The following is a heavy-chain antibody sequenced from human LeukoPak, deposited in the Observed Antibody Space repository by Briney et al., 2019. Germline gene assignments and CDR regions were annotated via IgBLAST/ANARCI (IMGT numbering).Heavy chain of an antibody. CDR1: GFTLKDYY. Sequence: PGGAPRLSCGAPGFTLKDYYIDRLPHAPGKGAEGGSDISSSASTTNYADSVEGRFTISRDNAQNSLYLQMNSLRAEDTAVYYCARSHYYGSGSLDPWGQGTLVTVSS. D-gene: IGHD3-10*01. V-gene: IGHV3-11*01. J-gene: IGHJ5*02. CDR3: ARSHYYGSGSLDP. CDR2: ISSSASTT.